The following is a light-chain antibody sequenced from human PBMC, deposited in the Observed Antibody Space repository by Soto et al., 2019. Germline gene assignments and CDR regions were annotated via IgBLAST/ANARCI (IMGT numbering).Light chain of an antibody. Sequence: QSVLTQPASVSGSPGQSITISCTGTSSDVGGYNYVSWYQQHPGKAPKLMIYDVSKRPSGVSNRFSGSKSGNTASLTISGLQAEDEADYYCRSYTSSSTLVVFGGGTKVTVL. CDR3: RSYTSSSTLVV. J-gene: IGLJ2*01. V-gene: IGLV2-14*01. CDR1: SSDVGGYNY. CDR2: DVS.